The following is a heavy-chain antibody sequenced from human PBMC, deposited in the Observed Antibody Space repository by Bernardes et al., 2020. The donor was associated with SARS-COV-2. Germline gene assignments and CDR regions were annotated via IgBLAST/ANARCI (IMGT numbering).Heavy chain of an antibody. D-gene: IGHD3-10*01. CDR1: GFTFSSYGFTFSSYA. CDR3: ARDVTVVQGVVISPDYHYGMDV. J-gene: IGHJ6*02. CDR2: LWYDGSNK. Sequence: GGSLRLSCVVSGFTFSSYGFTFSSYAMHRVRPAPGKGLEWVTVLWYDGSNKYYAESVKGRFTISRDNSKNTVYLQMNSLRAEDTAVYYCARDVTVVQGVVISPDYHYGMDVWGQGTTVTVSS. V-gene: IGHV3-33*08.